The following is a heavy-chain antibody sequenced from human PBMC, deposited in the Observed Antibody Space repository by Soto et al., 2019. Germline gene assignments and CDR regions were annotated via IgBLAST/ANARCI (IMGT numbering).Heavy chain of an antibody. V-gene: IGHV4-30-4*01. CDR2: IYHSGNT. CDR3: ARLRWETENHYVDP. CDR1: GASISSGDHY. D-gene: IGHD4-17*01. Sequence: PSETLSLTCTVSGASISSGDHYWSWIRQPPGKGLEWMGYIYHSGNTHYNPSLNSRVTISIDTSTNRISLNLTSVTAADTAVYFCARLRWETENHYVDPWGQGALVTVSS. J-gene: IGHJ5*02.